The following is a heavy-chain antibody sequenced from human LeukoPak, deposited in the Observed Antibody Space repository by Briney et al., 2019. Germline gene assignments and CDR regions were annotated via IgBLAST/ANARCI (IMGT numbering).Heavy chain of an antibody. CDR1: GFTFSSYG. Sequence: GGSLRLSCAASGFTFSSYGMHWVRQAPGKGLEWVAVIWYDGSNKYYADSVKGRFTISRDNSKNTLYLQMNSLRAEDTAVYYCARDLGNGWYYYYYGMDVWGQGTTVTVSS. D-gene: IGHD6-19*01. V-gene: IGHV3-33*01. J-gene: IGHJ6*02. CDR2: IWYDGSNK. CDR3: ARDLGNGWYYYYYGMDV.